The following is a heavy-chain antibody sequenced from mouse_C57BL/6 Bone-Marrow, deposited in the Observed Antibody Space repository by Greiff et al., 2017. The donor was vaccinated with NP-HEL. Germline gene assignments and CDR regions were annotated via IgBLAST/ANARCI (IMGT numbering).Heavy chain of an antibody. V-gene: IGHV5-16*01. CDR1: GFTFSDYY. Sequence: EVKLMESEGGLVQPGSSLKLSCTASGFTFSDYYMAWVRQVPEKGLEWVANINYDGSSTYSLDSLTSRFIFSRDTAKTILCLQMSSMKSEDTATYYCAREGGLRRRTYAMNFWGQGTSDTVSS. J-gene: IGHJ4*01. CDR2: INYDGSST. D-gene: IGHD2-4*01. CDR3: AREGGLRRRTYAMNF.